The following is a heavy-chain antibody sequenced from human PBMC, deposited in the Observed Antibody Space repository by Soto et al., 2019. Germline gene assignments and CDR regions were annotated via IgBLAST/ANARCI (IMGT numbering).Heavy chain of an antibody. V-gene: IGHV4-4*02. D-gene: IGHD6-19*01. CDR2: TDSSGNT. Sequence: PSETLSLTCAVSSDSMRSLNWWSWVRQPPGKGLEWIGETDSSGNTKYNPSLKSRVTISIDKSKNHVSLTLSFVTAADTAVYYCARDSHSVAGLGWSVVSVWGQGTMVTVSS. CDR3: ARDSHSVAGLGWSVVSV. CDR1: SDSMRSLNW. J-gene: IGHJ3*01.